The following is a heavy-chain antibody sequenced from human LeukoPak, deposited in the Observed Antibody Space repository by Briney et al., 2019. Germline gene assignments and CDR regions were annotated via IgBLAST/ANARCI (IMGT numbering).Heavy chain of an antibody. CDR1: GGSISSGGYY. CDR3: ARGHRGGDY. D-gene: IGHD3-10*01. J-gene: IGHJ4*02. CDR2: IFHSGST. V-gene: IGHV4-31*03. Sequence: SQTLSLTCTVSGGSISSGGYYWSWIRQHPGKGLEWIGEIFHSGSTNYNPSLKSRVTISVDKSKNQFSLKLTSVAAADTAVYYCARGHRGGDYWGQGTLVTVSS.